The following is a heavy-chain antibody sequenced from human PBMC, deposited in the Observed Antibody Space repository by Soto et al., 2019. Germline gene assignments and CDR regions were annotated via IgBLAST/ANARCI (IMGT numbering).Heavy chain of an antibody. CDR1: GGSIGSSSYY. J-gene: IGHJ4*02. D-gene: IGHD2-2*01. CDR3: ARLRPDPIYCTSTSCYWGAVAFDY. Sequence: ASETMSLTCTVSGGSIGSSSYYWGWIRQPPGKGLEWIGSIYYSGSTYYNPSLKSRVTISVDTSKNQFSLKLSSVTAADTAVYYCARLRPDPIYCTSTSCYWGAVAFDYWGQGTLVTVSS. V-gene: IGHV4-39*01. CDR2: IYYSGST.